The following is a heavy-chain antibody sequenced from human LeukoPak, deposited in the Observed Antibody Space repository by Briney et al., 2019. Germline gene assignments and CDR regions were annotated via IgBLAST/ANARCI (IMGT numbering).Heavy chain of an antibody. Sequence: PSETLSLTCTVSGGSIGFYFWSWIRQSAGKGLEWIGRINGNGVTNYNPSLNSRVTTSIDTSMNQLSLTLVSVTAADTAVYFCARHHDGGPKLRLDFWGLGVLVTVSS. CDR2: INGNGVT. J-gene: IGHJ4*02. CDR3: ARHHDGGPKLRLDF. V-gene: IGHV4-4*07. D-gene: IGHD2-15*01. CDR1: GGSIGFYF.